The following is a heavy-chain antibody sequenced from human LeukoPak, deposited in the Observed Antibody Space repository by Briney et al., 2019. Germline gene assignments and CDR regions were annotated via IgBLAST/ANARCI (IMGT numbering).Heavy chain of an antibody. D-gene: IGHD3-3*01. CDR3: ARGGLRSGLSS. Sequence: ASVKVSCKASGYTFTDYYDGWVRQAPGQGLAWMGCINPNSGTTNYGQIFQGRVTMTRDTSISAAYMELSELTSDDTAVYYCARGGLRSGLSSWGQGTQVTVSS. J-gene: IGHJ4*02. CDR1: GYTFTDYY. CDR2: INPNSGTT. V-gene: IGHV1-2*02.